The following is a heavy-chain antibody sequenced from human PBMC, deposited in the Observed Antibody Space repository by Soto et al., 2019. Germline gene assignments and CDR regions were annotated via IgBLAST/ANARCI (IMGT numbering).Heavy chain of an antibody. V-gene: IGHV3-23*05. J-gene: IGHJ4*02. D-gene: IGHD6-19*01. CDR3: VSWLSAHFDY. CDR1: PVGFSGLG. Sequence: EVQLLESGGRLVQPGQSLRLSCAASPVGFSGLGMSWVRQAPGKGLEWVSTIDNSGTRTHYADSVKGRFTISRDTSKYTRDLQMDYLRAEDTALYHCVSWLSAHFDYWGRGTLVTVSS. CDR2: IDNSGTRT.